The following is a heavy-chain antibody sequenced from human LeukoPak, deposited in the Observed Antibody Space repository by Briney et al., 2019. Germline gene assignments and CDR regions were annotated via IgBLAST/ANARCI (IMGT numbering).Heavy chain of an antibody. V-gene: IGHV3-33*01. CDR3: ARDTRIAAAGIDY. D-gene: IGHD6-13*01. Sequence: GRSLRLSCAASGFTFSSYGMHWVRQAPGKGLEWVAVIWYNGSNKYYADSVKGRFTISRDNSKNTLYLQMNSLRAEDTAVYYCARDTRIAAAGIDYWGQGTLVSVSS. J-gene: IGHJ4*02. CDR1: GFTFSSYG. CDR2: IWYNGSNK.